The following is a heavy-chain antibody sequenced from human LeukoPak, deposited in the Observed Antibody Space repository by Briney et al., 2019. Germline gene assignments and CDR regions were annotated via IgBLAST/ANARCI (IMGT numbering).Heavy chain of an antibody. CDR2: IYSGGST. V-gene: IGHV3-53*04. CDR3: ARDSDWNGMDV. D-gene: IGHD2-21*01. J-gene: IGHJ6*02. CDR1: GFTFSSYA. Sequence: GGSLRLSCAASGFTFSSYAMSWVRQAPGKGLEWVSVIYSGGSTYYADSVKGRFTISRHNSKNTLYLQMNSLRAEDTAVYYCARDSDWNGMDVWGQGTTVTVSS.